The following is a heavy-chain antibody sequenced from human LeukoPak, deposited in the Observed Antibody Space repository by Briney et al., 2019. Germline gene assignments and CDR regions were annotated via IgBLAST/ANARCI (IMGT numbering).Heavy chain of an antibody. CDR3: AKADYCVGGSCLKFDS. CDR2: ISGSGTST. Sequence: PGGSLRLSCAASGFTFSSYAMSWVRQAPGKGLEWVSPISGSGTSTYYADSVKGRFTISRDNSKNTLYLRMNSLRAEDTAIYYCAKADYCVGGSCLKFDSWGQGTLVTVSS. V-gene: IGHV3-23*01. CDR1: GFTFSSYA. D-gene: IGHD2-15*01. J-gene: IGHJ4*02.